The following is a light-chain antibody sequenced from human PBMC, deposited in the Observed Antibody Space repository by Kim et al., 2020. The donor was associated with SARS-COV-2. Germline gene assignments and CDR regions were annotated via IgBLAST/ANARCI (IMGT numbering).Light chain of an antibody. CDR3: QQSNDWPPLT. CDR2: DAT. Sequence: SPGERATLSCRASQTINNRLVWYQHKPGQAPRLLIYDATTRATGVPARFIGSGSETDFTLTISILQSEDFAVYYCQQSNDWPPLTFGQGTKVDIK. V-gene: IGKV3-15*01. CDR1: QTINNR. J-gene: IGKJ1*01.